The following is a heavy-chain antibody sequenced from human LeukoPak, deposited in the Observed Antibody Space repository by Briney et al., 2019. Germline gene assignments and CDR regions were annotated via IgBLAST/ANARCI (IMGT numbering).Heavy chain of an antibody. V-gene: IGHV4-30-4*08. Sequence: SQTLSLTCTVSGGSISSGGYYWSWIRQHPGKGLEWIGYIYYSGSTYYNPSLKSRVTISVDTSKNQFSLKLSSVTAADTAVYYCARVTTVTTDYWFDPWGQGTLVTVSS. CDR1: GGSISSGGYY. J-gene: IGHJ5*02. D-gene: IGHD4-17*01. CDR2: IYYSGST. CDR3: ARVTTVTTDYWFDP.